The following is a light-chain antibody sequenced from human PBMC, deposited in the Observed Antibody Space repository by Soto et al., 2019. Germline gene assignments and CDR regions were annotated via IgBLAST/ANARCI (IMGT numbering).Light chain of an antibody. Sequence: DIQMTQSPSSLSASIGDRVTITCRSSQVITNDLGWYQQKPGKAPKRLIYAASTLQSGVPSRFSGSGSGTEFTLTISSLQPEDFATYYCQQYNSHPWTFGQGTKVEMK. CDR2: AAS. J-gene: IGKJ1*01. V-gene: IGKV1-17*01. CDR1: QVITND. CDR3: QQYNSHPWT.